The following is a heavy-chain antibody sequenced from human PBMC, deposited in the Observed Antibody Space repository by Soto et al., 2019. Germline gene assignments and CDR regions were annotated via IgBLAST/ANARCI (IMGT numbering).Heavy chain of an antibody. J-gene: IGHJ4*02. CDR1: GFTFDDYA. V-gene: IGHV3-9*01. CDR3: AKPGDYLEY. D-gene: IGHD4-17*01. Sequence: GGSLRLSCAASGFTFDDYAMHWVRQAPGKGLEWVSGISWNSGSIGYADSVKGRFTISRDNAKNSLYLQMNSLRAEDTALYYCAKPGDYLEYWGQGTLVTVSS. CDR2: ISWNSGSI.